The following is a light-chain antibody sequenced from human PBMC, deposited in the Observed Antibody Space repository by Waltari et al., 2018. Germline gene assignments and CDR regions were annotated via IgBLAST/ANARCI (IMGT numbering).Light chain of an antibody. V-gene: IGLV2-14*01. CDR3: SSYTSSSTPYV. CDR2: EVI. CDR1: SSDVGGYNY. Sequence: QSALTQPASVSGSPGQSITISCTGTSSDVGGYNYVSCYQHHPGKAPNLMICEVINRPSGVSNRFSGSKSGNTASPTISGLQAEDEADYYCSSYTSSSTPYVFGTGTKVTVL. J-gene: IGLJ1*01.